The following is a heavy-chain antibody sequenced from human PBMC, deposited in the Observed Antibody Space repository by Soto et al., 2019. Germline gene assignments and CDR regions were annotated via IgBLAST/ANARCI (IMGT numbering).Heavy chain of an antibody. CDR1: GFTFTRSG. J-gene: IGHJ3*02. CDR3: ARDRFMVETMSGAFDI. V-gene: IGHV3-30*03. CDR2: ISSDGGNK. Sequence: GGSLRLSCATSGFTFTRSGMHWVRQAPGKGLDWVAVISSDGGNKYYGDSVRGRFTISRDNSNNTLFLEMKSLRVDDTAVYYCARDRFMVETMSGAFDIWGQGTMVTVSS. D-gene: IGHD2-21*02.